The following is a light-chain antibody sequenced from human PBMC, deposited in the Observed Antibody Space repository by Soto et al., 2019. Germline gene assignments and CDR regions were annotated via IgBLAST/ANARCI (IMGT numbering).Light chain of an antibody. CDR3: SSYTTVFTYV. CDR2: EVS. CDR1: SSDVGLYDY. V-gene: IGLV2-14*01. J-gene: IGLJ1*01. Sequence: ALTQPASVSGSPGQSITVSCTGTSSDVGLYDYVSWFQQHPGKSPKLIIYEVSHRPSGVSSRFSGFKSGNTASLTISGLQTEDEADHYCSSYTTVFTYVFGTGTKVTVL.